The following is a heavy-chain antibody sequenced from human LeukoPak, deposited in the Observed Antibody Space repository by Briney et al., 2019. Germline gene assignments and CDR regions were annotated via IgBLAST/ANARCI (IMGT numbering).Heavy chain of an antibody. J-gene: IGHJ4*02. V-gene: IGHV1-69*04. D-gene: IGHD2-21*02. CDR2: INPILGIL. CDR3: ATGPQHSCGSACYSDYFDY. CDR1: GGTFSSYA. Sequence: ASVKVSCKASGGTFSSYAISWVRQAPGQGLEWMGRINPILGILNYSQKFQGRVTITADKSTSTAYMELSSLRSEDTAVYSCATGPQHSCGSACYSDYFDYWGQGTLVTVFS.